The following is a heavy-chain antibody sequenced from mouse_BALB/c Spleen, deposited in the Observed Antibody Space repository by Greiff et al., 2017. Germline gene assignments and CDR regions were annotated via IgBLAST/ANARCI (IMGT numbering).Heavy chain of an antibody. V-gene: IGHV1S127*01. Sequence: QVQLQQPGAELVKPGASVKMSCKASGYTFTSYWMHWVKQRPGQGLEWIGTIDPSDSYTSYNQKFKGKATLTVDTSSSTAYMQLSSLTSEDSAVYYCTRRTPYRPYYAMDYWGQGTSVTVSS. D-gene: IGHD2-14*01. CDR1: GYTFTSYW. CDR2: IDPSDSYT. CDR3: TRRTPYRPYYAMDY. J-gene: IGHJ4*01.